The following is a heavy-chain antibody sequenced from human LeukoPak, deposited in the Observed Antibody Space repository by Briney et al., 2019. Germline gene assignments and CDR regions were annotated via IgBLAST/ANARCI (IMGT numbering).Heavy chain of an antibody. CDR1: RYSFTSYW. V-gene: IGHV5-51*01. D-gene: IGHD1-26*01. CDR2: IYPGDCVT. Sequence: GVSLKISCQGSRYSFTSYWIAWLRQMPGKGRDWTGIIYPGDCVTRYSPSFQGQVTISAVKSISTAYLHWSSLRASDTAMYYCARLREENYSYGMDVWGQGTTVTVSS. CDR3: ARLREENYSYGMDV. J-gene: IGHJ6*02.